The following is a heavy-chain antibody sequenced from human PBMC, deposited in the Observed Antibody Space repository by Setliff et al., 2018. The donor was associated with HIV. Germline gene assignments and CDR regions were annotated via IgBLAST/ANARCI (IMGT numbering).Heavy chain of an antibody. V-gene: IGHV7-4-1*02. D-gene: IGHD4-17*01. J-gene: IGHJ4*02. CDR3: ARLSPYGDYLLFQY. Sequence: ASVKVSCKASGYIFTNDPMNWVRQAPGQGLEWMGWVNTKTGNPTYAQDFTGRFVFSLDTSVSTAFLQISTLKAEDTAVYYCARLSPYGDYLLFQYWGQGTQVTVSS. CDR1: GYIFTNDP. CDR2: VNTKTGNP.